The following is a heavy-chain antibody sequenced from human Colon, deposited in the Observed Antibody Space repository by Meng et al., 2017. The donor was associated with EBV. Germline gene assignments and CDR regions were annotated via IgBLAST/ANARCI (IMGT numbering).Heavy chain of an antibody. J-gene: IGHJ5*02. V-gene: IGHV4-31*03. D-gene: IGHD3-22*01. Sequence: QVQLQESGPGLVKPSQXLSLTCTVXGGSISSGTYYWGWIRQLPGKGLEWIAYIHYSGSTHYSPSLKSRVTISVDTSKNQLSLKLSSMTAADTAAYYCARYVFDSSSLYSNWFDPWGQGTLVTVSS. CDR2: IHYSGST. CDR3: ARYVFDSSSLYSNWFDP. CDR1: GGSISSGTYY.